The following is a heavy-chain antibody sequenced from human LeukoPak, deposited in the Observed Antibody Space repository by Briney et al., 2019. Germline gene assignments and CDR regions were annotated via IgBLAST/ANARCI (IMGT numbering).Heavy chain of an antibody. D-gene: IGHD3-10*01. V-gene: IGHV1-8*01. Sequence: ASVKVSSKASGYTFTSYDINWVRQATGQGLEWMGWMNPNSGNTGYAQKFQGRVTMTRNTSISTAYMELSSLRSEDTAVYYCARGLMVARGSFSYWGQGTLVTVSS. CDR2: MNPNSGNT. CDR1: GYTFTSYD. J-gene: IGHJ4*02. CDR3: ARGLMVARGSFSY.